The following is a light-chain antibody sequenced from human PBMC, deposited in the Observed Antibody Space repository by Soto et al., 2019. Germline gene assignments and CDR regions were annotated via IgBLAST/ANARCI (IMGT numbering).Light chain of an antibody. V-gene: IGLV7-46*01. J-gene: IGLJ2*01. Sequence: QAVVTHESSLTVSPGGTVTLTCGSSTGPVTSGHWPYWFQQRPGQAPRTLIYDTNNKHSWTPARLSGSLLGGKAALTLSGAQPEDEADYYCSRSQSGVVVFCGGTKLTVL. CDR1: TGPVTSGHW. CDR3: SRSQSGVVV. CDR2: DTN.